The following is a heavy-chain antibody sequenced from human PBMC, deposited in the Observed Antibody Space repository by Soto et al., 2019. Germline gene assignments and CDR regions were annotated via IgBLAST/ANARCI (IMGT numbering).Heavy chain of an antibody. CDR1: GFTFTSSA. CDR2: IVVCSGNT. Sequence: SVKVSCKASGFTFTSSAVQWVRQARGQRLEWIGWIVVCSGNTNYAQKFQERVTITRDMSTSTAYMGLSSLRSEDTAVYYCAAGLYGDYVVWHDYWGQGTLVTVSS. D-gene: IGHD4-17*01. J-gene: IGHJ4*02. CDR3: AAGLYGDYVVWHDY. V-gene: IGHV1-58*01.